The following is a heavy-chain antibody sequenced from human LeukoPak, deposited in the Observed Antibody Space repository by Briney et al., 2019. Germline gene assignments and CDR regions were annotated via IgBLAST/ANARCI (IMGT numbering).Heavy chain of an antibody. Sequence: PGGSLRLSCAASGFTFSSYAMSWVRQAPGKGLEWVSAISGSGGSTYYADSVKGRFTISRDNSKNTLYLQMNSLRVEDTAVYYCAKDSVRYSSSPIDYWGQGTLVTVSS. CDR2: ISGSGGST. D-gene: IGHD6-13*01. CDR3: AKDSVRYSSSPIDY. V-gene: IGHV3-23*01. J-gene: IGHJ4*02. CDR1: GFTFSSYA.